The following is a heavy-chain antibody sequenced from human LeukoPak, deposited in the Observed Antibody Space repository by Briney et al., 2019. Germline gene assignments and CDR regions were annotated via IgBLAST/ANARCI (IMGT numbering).Heavy chain of an antibody. D-gene: IGHD3-16*01. Sequence: AGGSLRLSCAASGFTVSSSYMSWVRQAPGKGLEWVSVFYSGGKTYYTDSVKGRFTISRDNSKNTLYLQMNSLRAEDTAVYYCARGGGLDVWGQGATVTVSS. CDR3: ARGGGLDV. CDR2: FYSGGKT. V-gene: IGHV3-53*01. CDR1: GFTVSSSY. J-gene: IGHJ6*02.